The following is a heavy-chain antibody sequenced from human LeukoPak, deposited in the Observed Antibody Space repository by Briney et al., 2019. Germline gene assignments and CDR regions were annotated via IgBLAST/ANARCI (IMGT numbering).Heavy chain of an antibody. CDR3: ARDYPMDV. V-gene: IGHV1-18*04. CDR1: GYTFTNSY. Sequence: ASVKVSCKASGYTFTNSYIVWVRQAPGQGLEYMGWISGLNGNTNYAQNFQGRLTMTTDTSTSTGYMELRSLRSDDTAVYFCARDYPMDVWGQGTTVTVSS. J-gene: IGHJ6*02. CDR2: ISGLNGNT.